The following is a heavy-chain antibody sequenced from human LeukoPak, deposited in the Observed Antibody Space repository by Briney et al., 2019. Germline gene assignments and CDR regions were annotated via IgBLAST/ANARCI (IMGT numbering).Heavy chain of an antibody. CDR2: MNPNSGNT. J-gene: IGHJ6*02. CDR3: ALSSGWFGISYYYYYYGMDV. V-gene: IGHV1-8*01. Sequence: ASVEVSCKASGYTFTSYDINWVRQATGQGLEWMGWMNPNSGNTGYAQKFQGRVTMTRNTSISTAYMELSSLRSEDTAVYYCALSSGWFGISYYYYYYGMDVWGQGTTVTVSS. CDR1: GYTFTSYD. D-gene: IGHD6-19*01.